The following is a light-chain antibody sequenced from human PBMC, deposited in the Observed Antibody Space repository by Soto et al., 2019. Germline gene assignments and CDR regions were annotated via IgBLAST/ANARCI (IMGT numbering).Light chain of an antibody. CDR2: EVT. J-gene: IGLJ2*01. V-gene: IGLV2-8*01. Sequence: QSALTQPPSASGSPGQSVTISCTGMSSDVGGYNYVSWYQQHPGKAPKLMIYEVTKRPSGVPDRFSGSKSGNTASLTVSGLQAEDEADYYCSSYAGSNSVLFGGGTKLTDL. CDR3: SSYAGSNSVL. CDR1: SSDVGGYNY.